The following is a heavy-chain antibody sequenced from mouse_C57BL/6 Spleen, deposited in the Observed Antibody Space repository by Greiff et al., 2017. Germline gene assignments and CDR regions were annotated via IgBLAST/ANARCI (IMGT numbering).Heavy chain of an antibody. Sequence: VQLQESGAELVRPGASVKLSCKASGYTFTDYYINWVKQRPGQGLEWIARIYPGSGNTYYNEKFKGKATLTAEKSSSTAYMQLSSLTSEDSAVYFCASYYGNAWGQGTTLTVSS. J-gene: IGHJ2*01. CDR2: IYPGSGNT. CDR3: ASYYGNA. D-gene: IGHD2-10*01. CDR1: GYTFTDYY. V-gene: IGHV1-76*01.